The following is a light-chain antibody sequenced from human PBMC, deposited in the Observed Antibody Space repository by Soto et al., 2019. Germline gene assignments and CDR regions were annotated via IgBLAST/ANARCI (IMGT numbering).Light chain of an antibody. Sequence: DIQMTQSPSTVSASVGDGVTITCRASQSISTWLAWYQQKPGKAPKLLIYDASTLESGVPSGFSGSGSGTEFTLTISSLQPDDFATYYCQQYNNYPYTFGQGTKLEIK. CDR2: DAS. CDR3: QQYNNYPYT. V-gene: IGKV1-5*01. J-gene: IGKJ2*01. CDR1: QSISTW.